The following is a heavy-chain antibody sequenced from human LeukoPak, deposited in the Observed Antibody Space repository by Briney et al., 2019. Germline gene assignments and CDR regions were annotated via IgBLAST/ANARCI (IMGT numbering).Heavy chain of an antibody. D-gene: IGHD6-19*01. V-gene: IGHV1-69*06. CDR1: GGTFSSYA. CDR2: IIPIFGTA. CDR3: ARGSSGWYYFDY. J-gene: IGHJ4*02. Sequence: GSSVKVFCKASGGTFSSYAISWVRQAPGQGLEWMGGIIPIFGTANYAQKFQGRVTITADKSTSTAYMELSSLRSEGTAVYYCARGSSGWYYFDYWGQGTLVTVSS.